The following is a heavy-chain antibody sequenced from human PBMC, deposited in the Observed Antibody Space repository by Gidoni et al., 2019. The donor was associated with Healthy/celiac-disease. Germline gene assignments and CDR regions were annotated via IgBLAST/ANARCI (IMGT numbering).Heavy chain of an antibody. V-gene: IGHV3-48*02. CDR2: ISSSSSTI. D-gene: IGHD5-18*01. CDR1: GFTFSSYT. J-gene: IGHJ6*02. CDR3: ARENGYSYGPDYYYYGMDV. Sequence: EVQLVESGGGLVQPGGSLRLSCAASGFTFSSYTMNWVRQAPGKGLEWVSYISSSSSTIYYADSVKGRFTISRDNAKNSLYLQMNSLRDEDTAVYYCARENGYSYGPDYYYYGMDVWGQGTTVTVSS.